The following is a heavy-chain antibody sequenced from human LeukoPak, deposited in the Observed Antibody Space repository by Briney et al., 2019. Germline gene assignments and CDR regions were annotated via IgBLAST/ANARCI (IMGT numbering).Heavy chain of an antibody. J-gene: IGHJ4*02. CDR3: IWNDYGDY. CDR2: IKSKTDGDTA. Sequence: PGGSLRLSCAASGFTFSNAWMSWVRQAPGKGLEWVGRIKSKTDGDTADCAAPVRGRFTISRDDSKNTLCLQMNSLKTEDTAMYYCIWNDYGDYWGQGTLVTVSS. V-gene: IGHV3-15*01. D-gene: IGHD3-16*01. CDR1: GFTFSNAW.